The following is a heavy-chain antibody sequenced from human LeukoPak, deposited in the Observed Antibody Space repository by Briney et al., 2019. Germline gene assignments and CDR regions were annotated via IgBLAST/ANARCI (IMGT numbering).Heavy chain of an antibody. CDR3: ARSLTTVTTVWFDP. J-gene: IGHJ5*02. Sequence: PGGSLRLSCAASGFTFSNFGMSWVRQAPGKGLEWVSSISSSSSYIYYADSVKGRFTISRDNAKNSLYLQMNSLRAEDTAVYYCARSLTTVTTVWFDPWGQGTLVTVSS. CDR1: GFTFSNFG. V-gene: IGHV3-21*01. CDR2: ISSSSSYI. D-gene: IGHD4-17*01.